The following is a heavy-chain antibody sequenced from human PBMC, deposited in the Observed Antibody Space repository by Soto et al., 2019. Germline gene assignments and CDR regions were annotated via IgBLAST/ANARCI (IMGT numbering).Heavy chain of an antibody. D-gene: IGHD3-10*01. J-gene: IGHJ1*01. CDR1: GGSVSSGSYY. Sequence: SETLSLTCTVSGGSVSSGSYYWSWIRQPPGKGLEWIGYIYYSGSTNYNPSLRSRVTISVDTSKNQFSLKLSSVTAADTAVYYCARDYGYFQHWGQATLVTVSS. CDR3: ARDYGYFQH. V-gene: IGHV4-61*01. CDR2: IYYSGST.